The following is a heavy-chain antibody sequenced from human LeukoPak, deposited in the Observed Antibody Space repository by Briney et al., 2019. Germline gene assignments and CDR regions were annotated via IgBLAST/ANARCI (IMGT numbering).Heavy chain of an antibody. D-gene: IGHD6-6*01. CDR1: GFSFSSYA. Sequence: GGSLRLSCAASGFSFSSYAMSWVRQAPGKGLEWVSGISGSGGSTYYADSVKGRFTISRDNSKNTLYLQMNSLRAEDTAVCYCAKVRWSSSSPIDFDIWGQGTMVTVSS. CDR2: ISGSGGST. V-gene: IGHV3-23*01. CDR3: AKVRWSSSSPIDFDI. J-gene: IGHJ3*02.